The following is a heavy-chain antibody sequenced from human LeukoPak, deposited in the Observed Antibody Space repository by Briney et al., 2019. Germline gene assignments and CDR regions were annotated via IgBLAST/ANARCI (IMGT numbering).Heavy chain of an antibody. J-gene: IGHJ4*02. V-gene: IGHV3-7*03. Sequence: GGSLRLSCVGSGFTFSSYWMNWVRQAPGKGLEWVASIKEDGSDIYYVDSVKGRFTISRDNAKNSLYLQMKSLRAEDTAVYYCAKSPTYDSSGYYVSWGQGTLVTVSS. D-gene: IGHD3-22*01. CDR2: IKEDGSDI. CDR3: AKSPTYDSSGYYVS. CDR1: GFTFSSYW.